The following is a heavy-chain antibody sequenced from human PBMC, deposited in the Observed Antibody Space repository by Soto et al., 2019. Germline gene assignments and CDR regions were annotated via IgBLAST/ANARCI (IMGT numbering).Heavy chain of an antibody. CDR3: AKDRAEATYYDFWSGYQTRKIFDY. V-gene: IGHV3-23*01. D-gene: IGHD3-3*01. Sequence: PGGSLRLSCAASGFTFSSYAMSWVRQAPVKGLEWVSSISGSGGSTYYADSVKGRFTISRDNSKNTLYLQMNSLRAEDTAVYYCAKDRAEATYYDFWSGYQTRKIFDYWGQGTLVTVSS. CDR2: ISGSGGST. J-gene: IGHJ4*02. CDR1: GFTFSSYA.